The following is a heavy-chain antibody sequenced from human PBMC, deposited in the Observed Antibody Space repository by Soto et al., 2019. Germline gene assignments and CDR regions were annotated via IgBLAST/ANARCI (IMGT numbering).Heavy chain of an antibody. D-gene: IGHD4-17*01. CDR3: ARQEGGTTVTYYYYYYYMDV. Sequence: PSERLAVKWCISRGTLSNRKYYWGWIRQPPGKGLEWIGSIYYSGSTYYNPSLKSRVTISVDTSKNQFSLKLSSVTAADTAVYYCARQEGGTTVTYYYYYYYMDVWGKGTTVTVSS. CDR1: RGTLSNRKYY. CDR2: IYYSGST. V-gene: IGHV4-39*01. J-gene: IGHJ6*03.